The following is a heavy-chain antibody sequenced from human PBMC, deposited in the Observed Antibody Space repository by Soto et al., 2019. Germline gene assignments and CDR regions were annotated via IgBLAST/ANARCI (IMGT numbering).Heavy chain of an antibody. CDR3: ARDAAVGLFDY. D-gene: IGHD1-26*01. CDR2: ISANNGNT. CDR1: GYTFTSYG. Sequence: QVQLVQSGAEVKKPGASVKVSCKASGYTFTSYGISWVRQAPGQGLEWMGWISANNGNTKYAQKFQGRVTMTTDTSTSTSHMELRSLRSDDTAVYYCARDAAVGLFDYWGQGTLVTVSS. V-gene: IGHV1-18*01. J-gene: IGHJ4*02.